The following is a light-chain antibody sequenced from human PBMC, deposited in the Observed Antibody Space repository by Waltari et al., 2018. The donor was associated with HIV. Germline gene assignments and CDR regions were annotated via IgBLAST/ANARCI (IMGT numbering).Light chain of an antibody. Sequence: DIQMTQSPPSLTASVGARVTITCRASQNIGSYLNWYQLRPGQAPNVLIYVSTNLQTGVPSRFSGRGSGTDFTLTITDLQPEDFVFYFCQQSYSKPRTFGQGTK. CDR1: QNIGSY. CDR2: VST. V-gene: IGKV1-39*01. J-gene: IGKJ1*01. CDR3: QQSYSKPRT.